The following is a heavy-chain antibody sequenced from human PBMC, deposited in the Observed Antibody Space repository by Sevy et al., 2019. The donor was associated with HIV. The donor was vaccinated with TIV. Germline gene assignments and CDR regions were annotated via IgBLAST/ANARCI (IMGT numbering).Heavy chain of an antibody. CDR2: IRQDGNEI. J-gene: IGHJ4*02. V-gene: IGHV3-7*01. Sequence: GGSLRLSCKASGFTFSDFWMQWVRQAPGKGLEWVANIRQDGNEIYYGDSVKGRFTISRDDVKNALYLQMDGLRAEDTAVYYCARRYFDLWGQGTLVTVSS. CDR3: ARRYFDL. CDR1: GFTFSDFW.